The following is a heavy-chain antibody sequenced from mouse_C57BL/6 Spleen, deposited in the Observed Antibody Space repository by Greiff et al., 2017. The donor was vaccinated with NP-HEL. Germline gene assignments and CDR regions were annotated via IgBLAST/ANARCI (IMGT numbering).Heavy chain of an antibody. J-gene: IGHJ3*01. CDR3: AREGIYYYGSSYDAY. V-gene: IGHV3-6*01. CDR2: ISYDGSN. Sequence: EVQLQESGPGLVKPSQSLSLTCSVTGYSITSGYYWNWIRQFPGNKLEWMGYISYDGSNNYNPSLKNRISITRDTSKNQFFLKLNSVTTEDTATYYCAREGIYYYGSSYDAYWGQRTLVTVSA. D-gene: IGHD1-1*01. CDR1: GYSITSGYY.